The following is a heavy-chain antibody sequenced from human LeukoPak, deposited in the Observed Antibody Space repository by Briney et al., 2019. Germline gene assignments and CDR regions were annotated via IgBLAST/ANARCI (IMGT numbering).Heavy chain of an antibody. J-gene: IGHJ4*02. CDR2: ISSSGSTI. CDR3: ARVFPGEGYYSSGYCRYFDY. D-gene: IGHD3-22*01. Sequence: GGSLRLSCAASGFTFSDYYMNWIRQAPGKGLGWVSCISSSGSTIYYADSVKGRFTISRNNAKNSLYLQMNSLRAEDTAVYYCARVFPGEGYYSSGYCRYFDYWGQGTLVTVSS. V-gene: IGHV3-11*01. CDR1: GFTFSDYY.